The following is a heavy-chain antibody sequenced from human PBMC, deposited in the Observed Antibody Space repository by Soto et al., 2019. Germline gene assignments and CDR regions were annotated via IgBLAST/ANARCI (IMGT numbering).Heavy chain of an antibody. D-gene: IGHD1-26*01. V-gene: IGHV1-2*02. CDR2: VTPRSGEV. Sequence: QVHLVQSGAEVKRPGDSVKVSCQASGYTFTYYHIHWVRQAPGQGLEWMGRVTPRSGEVYYSPKFQGRVTLTRDTSISTAYMELTTLKFDATAVFYCARVPILGPTGDFDYWGQGTLATVSS. CDR3: ARVPILGPTGDFDY. J-gene: IGHJ4*02. CDR1: GYTFTYYH.